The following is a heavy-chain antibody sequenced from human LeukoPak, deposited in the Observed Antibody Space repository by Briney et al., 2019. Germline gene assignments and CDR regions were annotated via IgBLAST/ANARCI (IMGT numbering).Heavy chain of an antibody. CDR3: RNSPDENEVVVGY. V-gene: IGHV3-30*18. CDR2: ISYDGSNK. Sequence: GGSLRLSCAASGFTFSSYGMHWVRQAPGKGLEWVAVISYDGSNKYYADSVKGRFTISRDNSKNTLYLQMNSLRAEDTAVYYCRNSPDENEVVVGYWGQGTLVTVSS. D-gene: IGHD2-2*01. CDR1: GFTFSSYG. J-gene: IGHJ4*02.